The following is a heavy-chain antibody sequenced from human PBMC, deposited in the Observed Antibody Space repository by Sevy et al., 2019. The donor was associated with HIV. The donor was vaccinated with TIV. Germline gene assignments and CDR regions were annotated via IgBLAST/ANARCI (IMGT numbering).Heavy chain of an antibody. CDR3: ASDVYYSDGSGYDFEH. D-gene: IGHD3-22*01. CDR2: IWFDGSNT. V-gene: IGHV3-33*01. J-gene: IGHJ4*01. Sequence: GGSLRLSCAASGFTFSSYGMHWVRQGPGKGLEWVAVIWFDGSNTYYADSVKGRFTISRDIAKNTLHLQMNSLRPEDTAVYYCASDVYYSDGSGYDFEHWGHGTLVTVSS. CDR1: GFTFSSYG.